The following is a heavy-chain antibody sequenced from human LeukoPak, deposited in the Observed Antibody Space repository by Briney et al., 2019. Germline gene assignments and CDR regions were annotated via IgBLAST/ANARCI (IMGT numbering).Heavy chain of an antibody. CDR1: GYTFTSYD. CDR2: MNPNSGNT. J-gene: IGHJ5*02. D-gene: IGHD6-19*01. Sequence: ASVKVSCKASGYTFTSYDINWVRQATGQGLEWMGWMNPNSGNTGYAQKFQGRVTMTRNTSISTAYMELSSLRSEDTAVYYCARGPDSSGWYFGDWFDPWGQGTLVTVSS. V-gene: IGHV1-8*01. CDR3: ARGPDSSGWYFGDWFDP.